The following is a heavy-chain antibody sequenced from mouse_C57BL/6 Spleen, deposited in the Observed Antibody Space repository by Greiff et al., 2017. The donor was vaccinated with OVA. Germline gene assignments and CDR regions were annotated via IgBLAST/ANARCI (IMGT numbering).Heavy chain of an antibody. J-gene: IGHJ4*01. CDR1: GFTFTDYY. D-gene: IGHD1-1*01. CDR2: IRNKANGYTT. Sequence: EVMLVESGGGLVQPGGSLSLSCAASGFTFTDYYMSWVRQPPGKALEWLGFIRNKANGYTTEYSASVKGRFTISRDNSQSILYLQMNALRAEDSATYYCARSLTTVVARGYAMDYWGQGTSVTVSS. V-gene: IGHV7-3*01. CDR3: ARSLTTVVARGYAMDY.